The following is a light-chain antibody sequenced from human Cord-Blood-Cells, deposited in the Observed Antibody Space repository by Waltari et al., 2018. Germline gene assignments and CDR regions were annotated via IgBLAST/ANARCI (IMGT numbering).Light chain of an antibody. J-gene: IGLJ1*01. Sequence: QSVLTQPPSVSGAPGQRVTISCTGSSSNIGAGYDVHWYQQLPGTAPKLLIYGNSDRPSGVPDRFLGSKSGTSASLAITGLQAEDESDYYCQSYDSSLSGYVFGTGTKVTVL. V-gene: IGLV1-40*01. CDR1: SSNIGAGYD. CDR2: GNS. CDR3: QSYDSSLSGYV.